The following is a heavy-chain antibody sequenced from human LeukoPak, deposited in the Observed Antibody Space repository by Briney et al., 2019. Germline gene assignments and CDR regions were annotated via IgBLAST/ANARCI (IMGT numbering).Heavy chain of an antibody. D-gene: IGHD5-18*01. Sequence: SETLSLTCAVYGGSFSGYYWSWIRQPPGKGLEWIGEINHSGSTNYNPSLKSRVTISVDTSKYQFSLKLSSVTAADTAVYYCARRIQLWFLAYYYGMDVWGQGTTVTVSS. CDR2: INHSGST. CDR1: GGSFSGYY. CDR3: ARRIQLWFLAYYYGMDV. V-gene: IGHV4-34*01. J-gene: IGHJ6*02.